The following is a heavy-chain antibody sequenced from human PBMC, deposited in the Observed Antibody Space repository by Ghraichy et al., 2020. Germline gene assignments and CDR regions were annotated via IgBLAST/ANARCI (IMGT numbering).Heavy chain of an antibody. CDR1: GFTFSSYG. J-gene: IGHJ6*02. CDR3: ARDLNFPLYGMDV. V-gene: IGHV3-33*01. Sequence: SLRLSCAASGFTFSSYGMHWVRQAPGKGLEWVAVIWYDGSNKYYADSVKGRFTISRDNSKNTLYLQMNSLRAEDTAVYYCARDLNFPLYGMDVWGQGTTVTVSS. D-gene: IGHD1-7*01. CDR2: IWYDGSNK.